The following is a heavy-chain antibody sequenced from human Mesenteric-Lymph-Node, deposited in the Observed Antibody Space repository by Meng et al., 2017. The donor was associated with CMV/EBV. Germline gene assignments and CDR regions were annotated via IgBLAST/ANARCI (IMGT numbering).Heavy chain of an antibody. V-gene: IGHV1-69*04. Sequence: SVKVSCKASGGTFSSYAVNWMRQAPGQGLEWMGRVIPIAGTTTYAQKFQDRVTITADRSISTAFMELSSLRSDDTAVYYCARVTGDGYWGQGTLVTVSS. CDR2: VIPIAGTT. D-gene: IGHD7-27*01. CDR3: ARVTGDGY. J-gene: IGHJ4*02. CDR1: GGTFSSYA.